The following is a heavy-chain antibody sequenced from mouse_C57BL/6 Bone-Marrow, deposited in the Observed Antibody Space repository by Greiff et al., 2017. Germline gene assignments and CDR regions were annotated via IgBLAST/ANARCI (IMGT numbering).Heavy chain of an antibody. CDR2: INPSSGYT. J-gene: IGHJ1*03. D-gene: IGHD1-1*01. V-gene: IGHV1-7*01. Sequence: VQLQQSGAELAKPGASVKLSCKASGYTFTSYWMHWVKQRPGQGLEWIGYINPSSGYTKYNQKFKDKATLTAAKSSSTAYMQLSSLTYEDSAVYSCASPIYYGSSYWYFDVWGTGTTVTVSS. CDR3: ASPIYYGSSYWYFDV. CDR1: GYTFTSYW.